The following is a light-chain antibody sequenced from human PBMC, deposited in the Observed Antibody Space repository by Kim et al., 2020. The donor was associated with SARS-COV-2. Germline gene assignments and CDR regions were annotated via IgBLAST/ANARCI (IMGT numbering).Light chain of an antibody. CDR2: DAS. V-gene: IGKV3-11*01. CDR1: QSLSSY. CDR3: QQRSHWPPT. J-gene: IGKJ5*01. Sequence: LSPGERATLSCRASQSLSSYLAWYQQKPGQAPRLLISDASNRATGIPARFSGSGSGTDFTLTINSLEPEDFAVYYCQQRSHWPPTFGQGTRLEIK.